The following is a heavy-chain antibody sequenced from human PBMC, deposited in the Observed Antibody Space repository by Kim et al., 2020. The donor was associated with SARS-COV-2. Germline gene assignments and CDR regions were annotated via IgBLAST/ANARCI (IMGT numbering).Heavy chain of an antibody. D-gene: IGHD1-26*01. CDR3: ARDRLPVGATAHFDY. J-gene: IGHJ4*02. V-gene: IGHV1-3*01. Sequence: QKFQGRVTSTRDTSASTAYMELSSLRSEDTAVYYCARDRLPVGATAHFDYWGQGTLVTVSS.